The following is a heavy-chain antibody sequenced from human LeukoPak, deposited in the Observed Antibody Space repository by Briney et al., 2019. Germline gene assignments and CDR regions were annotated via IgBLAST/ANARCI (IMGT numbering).Heavy chain of an antibody. D-gene: IGHD6-6*01. CDR1: GYTFNTYW. CDR2: IYPGDSDT. V-gene: IGHV5-51*01. Sequence: GESRKISCQGSGYTFNTYWIGWVRPMPGKGLEWMGIIYPGDSDTRYSPSFQGQVTISADKSISTAYLQWGSLKASDTAMYYCAREGRSSSPMDYWGQGTLVTVS. CDR3: AREGRSSSPMDY. J-gene: IGHJ4*02.